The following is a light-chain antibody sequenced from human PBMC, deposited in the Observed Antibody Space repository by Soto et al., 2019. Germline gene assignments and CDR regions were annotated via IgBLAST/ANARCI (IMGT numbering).Light chain of an antibody. CDR2: DTS. J-gene: IGKJ5*01. Sequence: IVLTQSPATLSLSPWERATLSCRASQSVSRYLSWYQQKPGQAPRLLISDTSNRATGIPARFSGSGSGTDFTLTISSLEPEDFAVYYCQQRSNWPIITFGQGTRLEIK. CDR1: QSVSRY. CDR3: QQRSNWPIIT. V-gene: IGKV3-11*01.